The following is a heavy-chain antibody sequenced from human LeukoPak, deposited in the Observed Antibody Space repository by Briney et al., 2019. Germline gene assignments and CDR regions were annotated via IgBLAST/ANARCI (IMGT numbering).Heavy chain of an antibody. CDR3: AKDLGSWELLYYFDY. Sequence: GGSLRLSCAASGFTFSSYEMNWVRQAPGKGLEWVSYISSSGSTIYYADSVKGRFTISRGNAKNSLYLQMNSLRAEDTAVYYCAKDLGSWELLYYFDYWGQGTLVTVSS. D-gene: IGHD1-26*01. J-gene: IGHJ4*02. CDR2: ISSSGSTI. V-gene: IGHV3-48*03. CDR1: GFTFSSYE.